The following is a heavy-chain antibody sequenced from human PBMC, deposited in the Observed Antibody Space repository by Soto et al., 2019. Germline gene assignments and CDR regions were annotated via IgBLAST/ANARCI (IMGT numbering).Heavy chain of an antibody. J-gene: IGHJ4*02. D-gene: IGHD6-6*01. CDR1: GFTFSSYA. CDR2: ISGSGGST. CDR3: AKSIADITWYLIGVFFDY. Sequence: GSRRLSCAASGFTFSSYAMSWVRQAPGKGLEWVAAISGSGGSTYYADSVKGRFTISRDNSKNTLYLQMNSLRAEDTAVYYCAKSIADITWYLIGVFFDYWGQGTLVTVSS. V-gene: IGHV3-23*01.